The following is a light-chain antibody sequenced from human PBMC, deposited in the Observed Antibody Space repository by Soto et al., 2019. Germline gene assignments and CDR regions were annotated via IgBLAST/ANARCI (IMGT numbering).Light chain of an antibody. CDR1: QSVSSSY. Sequence: EIVLTQSPGTLSLSPGERATLSCRASQSVSSSYLAWYQQKPGQAPRLLVYGASNRATGIPDRFSGSGSGTDFTLTISRLEPEDFAVYYCQQYGSSPSWTFGQGTKLEI. J-gene: IGKJ2*02. CDR2: GAS. V-gene: IGKV3-20*01. CDR3: QQYGSSPSWT.